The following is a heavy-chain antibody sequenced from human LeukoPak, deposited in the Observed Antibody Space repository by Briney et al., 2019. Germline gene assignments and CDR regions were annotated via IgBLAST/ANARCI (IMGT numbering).Heavy chain of an antibody. Sequence: ASVKVSCKVSGYTFTSYYMHWVRQAPGQGLEWMGIINPSGGSTSYAQKFQGRVTMTRDMSTSTVYMELSSLRSEDTAVYYCASRRYCSSTSCYSAVDAFDIWGQGTMVTVSS. V-gene: IGHV1-46*01. D-gene: IGHD2-2*01. CDR1: GYTFTSYY. CDR3: ASRRYCSSTSCYSAVDAFDI. CDR2: INPSGGST. J-gene: IGHJ3*02.